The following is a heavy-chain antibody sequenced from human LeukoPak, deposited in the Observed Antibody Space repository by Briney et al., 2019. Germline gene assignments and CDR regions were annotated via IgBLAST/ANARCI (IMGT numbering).Heavy chain of an antibody. J-gene: IGHJ4*02. CDR3: ARDSGGYSYGYDYFDY. CDR1: GFTFSSYA. D-gene: IGHD5-18*01. V-gene: IGHV3-30*04. CDR2: ISYDGSNK. Sequence: GRSLRLSCAASGFTFSSYAMHWVRQAPGKGLEWVAVISYDGSNKYYADSVKGRFTIPRDNSKNTLYLQMNSLRAEDTAVYYCARDSGGYSYGYDYFDYWGQGTLVTVSS.